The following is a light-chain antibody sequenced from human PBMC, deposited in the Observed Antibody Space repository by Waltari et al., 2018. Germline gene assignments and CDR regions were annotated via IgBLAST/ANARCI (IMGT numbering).Light chain of an antibody. J-gene: IGLJ2*01. CDR1: SSDVGNYKR. CDR3: SPYAGSSKGV. V-gene: IGLV2-23*01. Sequence: QSALTQPASVSGSPGQSITISCTGTSSDVGNYKRVSWYQQHPGKAPKLMFYAGSKRPSGFCDRLSGAKCGDMAYVTISGHQPEDEAEYFCSPYAGSSKGVFGGGTKVTVL. CDR2: AGS.